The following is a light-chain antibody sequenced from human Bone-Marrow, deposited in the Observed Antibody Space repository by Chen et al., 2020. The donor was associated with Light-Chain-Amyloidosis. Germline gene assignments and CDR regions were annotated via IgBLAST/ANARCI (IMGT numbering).Light chain of an antibody. Sequence: SYVLTQPSSVSVAPGQTATIACGGNNIGSTSVHWYQQTPGQAPLLFVYDDSDRPSGIPERLSGSNSGNTATLTISRGEAGDEADYYCQVWDRSRDRPVFGGGTKLTV. J-gene: IGLJ3*02. CDR2: DDS. V-gene: IGLV3-21*02. CDR1: NIGSTS. CDR3: QVWDRSRDRPV.